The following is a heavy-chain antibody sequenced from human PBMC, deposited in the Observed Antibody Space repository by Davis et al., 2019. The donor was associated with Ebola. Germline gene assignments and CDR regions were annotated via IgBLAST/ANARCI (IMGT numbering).Heavy chain of an antibody. J-gene: IGHJ4*02. CDR1: GYTFTSYY. D-gene: IGHD3-3*01. CDR3: ARDAYDFWSGYPDY. Sequence: ASVQVSCKASGYTFTSYYMHWLRQAPGQALEWMGIINPSGGSTSYAQKFQGRVTMTRDTSTSTVYMELSSLRSEDTAVYYCARDAYDFWSGYPDYWGQGTLVTVSS. CDR2: INPSGGST. V-gene: IGHV1-46*01.